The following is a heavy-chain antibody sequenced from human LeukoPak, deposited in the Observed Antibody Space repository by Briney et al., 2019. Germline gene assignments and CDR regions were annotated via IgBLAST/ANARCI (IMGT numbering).Heavy chain of an antibody. Sequence: ASVKVSCKASGYTFTSYGISWVRQAPGQGLEGMGWISAYNGNTNYAQKLQGRVTMTTDTSTSTAYMELRSLRSDDTAVYYCARSGEYYDILTGYLPVDYWGQGTLVTVSS. CDR1: GYTFTSYG. CDR3: ARSGEYYDILTGYLPVDY. D-gene: IGHD3-9*01. J-gene: IGHJ4*02. CDR2: ISAYNGNT. V-gene: IGHV1-18*04.